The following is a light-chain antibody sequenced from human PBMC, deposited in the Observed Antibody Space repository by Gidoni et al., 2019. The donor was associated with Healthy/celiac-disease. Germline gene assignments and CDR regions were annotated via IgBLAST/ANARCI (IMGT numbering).Light chain of an antibody. Sequence: DIVLTQSPATLSLSPGESATLSCRASQRVSSYLAWYQQKPGQAPRLLIYDASNRATCIPARFSGSGSGTDFTLTISSLEPEDFAVYDCQQRSNWPPAFGQGTKLEIK. V-gene: IGKV3-11*01. CDR2: DAS. J-gene: IGKJ2*01. CDR1: QRVSSY. CDR3: QQRSNWPPA.